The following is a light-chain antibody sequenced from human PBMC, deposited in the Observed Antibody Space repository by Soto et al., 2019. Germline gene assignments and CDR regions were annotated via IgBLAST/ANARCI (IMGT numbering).Light chain of an antibody. Sequence: DIPMTQSPSTLSGSVGDRVTITCRASQTISSWLAWYQQKPGKAPKLLIYKASTLKSGVPSRFSGSGSGTEFTRTISSLQPDDFETYYGQHYNSYSEAFGQATKVELK. CDR2: KAS. J-gene: IGKJ1*01. CDR3: QHYNSYSEA. V-gene: IGKV1-5*03. CDR1: QTISSW.